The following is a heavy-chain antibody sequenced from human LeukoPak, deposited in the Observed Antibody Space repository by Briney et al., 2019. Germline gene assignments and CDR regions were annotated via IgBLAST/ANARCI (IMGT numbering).Heavy chain of an antibody. CDR3: ATNYHDSSGNSSGPEY. CDR2: IWFDGSFE. Sequence: PGGSLRLSCAANGFTFETYGMHWVRQAPGKGLEWLALIWFDGSFEEYADDVKGRFTVSRDNSKKMLFLQMNSLRAEDTAVYYCATNYHDSSGNSSGPEYWGQGTLVTVSS. J-gene: IGHJ4*02. CDR1: GFTFETYG. V-gene: IGHV3-33*03. D-gene: IGHD3-22*01.